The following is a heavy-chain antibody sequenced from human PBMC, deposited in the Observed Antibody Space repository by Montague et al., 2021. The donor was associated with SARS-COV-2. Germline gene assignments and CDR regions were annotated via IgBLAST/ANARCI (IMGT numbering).Heavy chain of an antibody. V-gene: IGHV3-23*03. J-gene: IGHJ5*02. CDR2: IHSAGRGT. D-gene: IGHD3-9*01. Sequence: SLRLSCAASGFTFSNSPMSWVRQAPGKGLDWVSVIHSAGRGTYYADSVQGRFTISRDNLKNTVYLQMNSLRDVDTALYYCAKVGDILTGYSLINIDAWGQGTLVVVSS. CDR3: AKVGDILTGYSLINIDA. CDR1: GFTFSNSP.